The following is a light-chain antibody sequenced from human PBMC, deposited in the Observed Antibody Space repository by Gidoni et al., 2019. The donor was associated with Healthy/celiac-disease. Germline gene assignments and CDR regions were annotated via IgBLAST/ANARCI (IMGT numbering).Light chain of an antibody. CDR2: DVS. J-gene: IGLJ3*02. Sequence: QSPLPQPASVSGSPGHSITISCTGTSSDVGGYNYVSWYQQHPGKAPKLMIYDVSNRPSGVSNRCSGSKSGNTASLTISGLQAEDEADYYCSSYTSSSTRVFGGGTKLTVL. CDR3: SSYTSSSTRV. V-gene: IGLV2-14*01. CDR1: SSDVGGYNY.